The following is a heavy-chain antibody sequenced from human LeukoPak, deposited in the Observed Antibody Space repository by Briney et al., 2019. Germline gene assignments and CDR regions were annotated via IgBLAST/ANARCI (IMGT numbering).Heavy chain of an antibody. J-gene: IGHJ6*04. Sequence: ASVKVSCKASGYSFTRYGITWVRQAPGQGLEWMGWINPNSGGTSYAQKFQGRVTMTRDTSISTAYMELSRLRSDDTAVYYCARSRDYGPPPGDVWGKGTTVTVSS. D-gene: IGHD4/OR15-4a*01. CDR1: GYSFTRYG. CDR3: ARSRDYGPPPGDV. CDR2: INPNSGGT. V-gene: IGHV1-2*02.